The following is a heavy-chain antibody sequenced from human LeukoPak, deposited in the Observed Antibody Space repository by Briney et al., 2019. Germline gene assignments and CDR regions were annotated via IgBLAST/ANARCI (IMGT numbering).Heavy chain of an antibody. Sequence: GGSLRLSCAASGFSLSTYSMNWVRQAPGKGLEWLSAISRNSDYIYYADSVKGRSTIPRDNAKNSLYLQMNSLRAEDTAVYYCAKDQPDYGVAPWGQGTLVTVSS. V-gene: IGHV3-21*01. J-gene: IGHJ4*02. CDR2: ISRNSDYI. CDR3: AKDQPDYGVAP. D-gene: IGHD4/OR15-4a*01. CDR1: GFSLSTYS.